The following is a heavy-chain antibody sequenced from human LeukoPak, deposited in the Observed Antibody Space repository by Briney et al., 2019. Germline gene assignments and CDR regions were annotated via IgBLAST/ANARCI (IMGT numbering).Heavy chain of an antibody. CDR2: MSSSGNTT. CDR1: GFTISHYA. J-gene: IGHJ4*02. Sequence: GGSLRLSCAASGFTISHYAIYWVRQAPGKGLEWVSGMSSSGNTTYYADSVKGRFTMSRDNSKNTPYLQMNSLRAEDTAVYYCAKGISGSFDYWGQGTLVTVSS. CDR3: AKGISGSFDY. D-gene: IGHD6-19*01. V-gene: IGHV3-23*01.